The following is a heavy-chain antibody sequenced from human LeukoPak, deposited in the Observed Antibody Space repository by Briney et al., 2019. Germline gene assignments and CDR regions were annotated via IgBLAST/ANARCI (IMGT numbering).Heavy chain of an antibody. CDR2: ISSGSTI. CDR1: GFTFSSYE. D-gene: IGHD6-19*01. Sequence: GGSLRLSCAASGFTFSSYEMNWVRQAPGKGLEWVSYISSGSTIYDADSVKGRFTISRDNAKNSLYLQMNSLKAEDTAVYYCARESIAVAGAPFDYWGQGTLVTVSS. J-gene: IGHJ4*02. V-gene: IGHV3-48*03. CDR3: ARESIAVAGAPFDY.